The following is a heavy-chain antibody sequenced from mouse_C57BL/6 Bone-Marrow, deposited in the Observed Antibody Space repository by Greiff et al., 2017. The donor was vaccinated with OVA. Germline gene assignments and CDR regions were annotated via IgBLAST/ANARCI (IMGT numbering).Heavy chain of an antibody. CDR1: GYSITSGYY. J-gene: IGHJ1*03. D-gene: IGHD2-4*01. V-gene: IGHV3-6*01. Sequence: EVKLLESGPGLVKPSQSLSLTCSVTGYSITSGYYWNWIRQFPGNKLEWMGYISYDGSNNYNPPLKNRISITRDPSKNQFFLKLNSVTTESTATYYCARGIYYDYDGGYFEVWGTGTTVTVSS. CDR3: ARGIYYDYDGGYFEV. CDR2: ISYDGSN.